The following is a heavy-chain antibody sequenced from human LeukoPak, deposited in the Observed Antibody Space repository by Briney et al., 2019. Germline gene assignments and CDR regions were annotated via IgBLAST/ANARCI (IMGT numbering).Heavy chain of an antibody. D-gene: IGHD1-26*01. CDR2: VRGSDAGT. CDR3: AKNRGGSYYSGSDY. J-gene: IGHJ4*02. V-gene: IGHV3-23*01. CDR1: GFTFSSYA. Sequence: HPGGSLRLSCAASGFTFSSYAMNWVRQAPAKGLEWVSAVRGSDAGTSYADSVKGRFTISRDNSKNTLYLQMNSLRAEDTAVYYCAKNRGGSYYSGSDYWGQGTLVTVSS.